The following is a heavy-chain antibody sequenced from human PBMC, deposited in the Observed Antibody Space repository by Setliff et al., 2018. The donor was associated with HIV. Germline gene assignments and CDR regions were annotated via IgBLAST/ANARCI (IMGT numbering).Heavy chain of an antibody. J-gene: IGHJ5*02. V-gene: IGHV1-18*01. CDR2: ISAYYRNP. CDR1: GYTFTTYG. D-gene: IGHD2-15*01. Sequence: GASVKVSCKASGYTFTTYGISWVRQAPGQGLEWMGWISAYYRNPGYSQKFQGRVTMTTDTSTNTVYMELRSLRSDDTAVYYCAGYREGYCSGDNCYSGNESWGQGTLVTVSS. CDR3: AGYREGYCSGDNCYSGNES.